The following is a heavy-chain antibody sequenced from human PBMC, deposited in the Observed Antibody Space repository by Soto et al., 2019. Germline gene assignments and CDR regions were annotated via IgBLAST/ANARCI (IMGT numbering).Heavy chain of an antibody. CDR2: ISIRGGDE. J-gene: IGHJ4*02. CDR1: GFTFSSYA. CDR3: ARGTIVARQHLDY. Sequence: QVQLVESGGGVVQPGTSLRLSCAASGFTFSSYAMHWARQAPGKGLEWVTVISIRGGDEYYAESVRGRFTISRDDSKNTLYLQMHSLRVEDTAVYYCARGTIVARQHLDYWGQGTLVTVSS. V-gene: IGHV3-30*03. D-gene: IGHD6-6*01.